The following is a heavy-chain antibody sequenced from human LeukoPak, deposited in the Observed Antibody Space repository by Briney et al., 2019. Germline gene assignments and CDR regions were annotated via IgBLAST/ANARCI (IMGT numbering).Heavy chain of an antibody. J-gene: IGHJ4*02. CDR2: ISTTGSTT. V-gene: IGHV3-74*01. CDR3: ARGPNSNWSGLDF. Sequence: GGSLGLSLPALGFSFRGTWMHGARNLPGKGWVWVSRISTTGSTTSYADSVKGRFTVSRDNAKNTLYLQVNNLRAEDTAVYYCARGPNSNWSGLDFWGQGTLLTVSS. D-gene: IGHD6-6*01. CDR1: GFSFRGTW.